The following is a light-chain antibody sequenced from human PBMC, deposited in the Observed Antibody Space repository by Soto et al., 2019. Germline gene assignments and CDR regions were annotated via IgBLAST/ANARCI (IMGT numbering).Light chain of an antibody. V-gene: IGLV2-14*01. CDR1: SSDVGGYNY. J-gene: IGLJ1*01. CDR3: SSYTTSNTRQIV. Sequence: QSALTQPASVSGSPGQSITISCTGTSSDVGGYNYVSWYKQHPGKAPKFMIYDVSNRPSGVSNRFSGSKSGNAACLTISVLQVEDESDYYCSSYTTSNTRQIVFGTGTKVTVL. CDR2: DVS.